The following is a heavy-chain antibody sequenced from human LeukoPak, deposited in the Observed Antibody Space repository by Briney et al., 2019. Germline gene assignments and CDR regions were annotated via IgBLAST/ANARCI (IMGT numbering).Heavy chain of an antibody. CDR3: AREDYESYHFDY. D-gene: IGHD4-17*01. CDR2: ISSSGRDT. V-gene: IGHV3-74*01. Sequence: GGSLRLSCAASGFTFSNYWMHWVRQAPGKGLVWVSRISSSGRDTTYADSVKGRFTISRDNAKNTLSLQMNSLRAEDTAVYYCAREDYESYHFDYWGQGTLVTVSS. CDR1: GFTFSNYW. J-gene: IGHJ4*02.